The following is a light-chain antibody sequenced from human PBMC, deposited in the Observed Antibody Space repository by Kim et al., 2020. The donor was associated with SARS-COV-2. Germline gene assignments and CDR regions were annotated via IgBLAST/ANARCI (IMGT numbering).Light chain of an antibody. V-gene: IGLV2-14*03. Sequence: QSALTQPASASGSPGQTITISCTGTSSDVGGYNSVSWYQQYPGRVPTLMIYDVTKQPSGVSHRFSGYKSGNTASLTISGLQTGDEAHYYCTSYTGSSTWVFGGGTQLTVL. CDR3: TSYTGSSTWV. CDR1: SSDVGGYNS. CDR2: DVT. J-gene: IGLJ3*02.